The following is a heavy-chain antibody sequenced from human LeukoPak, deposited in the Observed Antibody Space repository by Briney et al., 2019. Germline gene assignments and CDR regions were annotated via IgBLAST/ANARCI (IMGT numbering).Heavy chain of an antibody. Sequence: TGGSLRPSCAASGFTFSSYGMHWVRQAPGKGLEWVAFIRYDGSNKYYADSVKGRFTISRDNSKNTLYLQMNSLRAEDTAVYYCAKVAHYYDSSGYYHDAFDIWGQGTMVTVSS. CDR3: AKVAHYYDSSGYYHDAFDI. J-gene: IGHJ3*02. CDR2: IRYDGSNK. CDR1: GFTFSSYG. D-gene: IGHD3-22*01. V-gene: IGHV3-30*02.